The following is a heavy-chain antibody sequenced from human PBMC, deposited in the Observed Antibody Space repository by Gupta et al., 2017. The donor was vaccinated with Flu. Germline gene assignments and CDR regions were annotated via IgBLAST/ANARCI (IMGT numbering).Heavy chain of an antibody. V-gene: IGHV6-1*01. CDR2: YS. D-gene: IGHD5-18*01. Sequence: YSEYGAAVKSRITINPDTSKNQFYLELYSVTAEDSAVYYCARGRDTPSTRGMDVWGQGTTVTVSS. CDR3: ARGRDTPSTRGMDV. J-gene: IGHJ6*02.